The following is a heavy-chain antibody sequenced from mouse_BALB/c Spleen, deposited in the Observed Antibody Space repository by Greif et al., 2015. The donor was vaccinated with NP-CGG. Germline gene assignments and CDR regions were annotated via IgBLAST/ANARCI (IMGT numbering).Heavy chain of an antibody. Sequence: EVMLVESGGGLVQPGGSLRLSCATSGFTFTDYYMSWVRQPPGKALEWLGLIRNKANDYTTEYSASVKGRFTISRDNSQSILYLQMNTLRAEDSATYYCARPYFDYEDYYAMDYWGQGTSVTVSS. CDR2: IRNKANDYTT. J-gene: IGHJ4*01. D-gene: IGHD2-4*01. CDR3: ARPYFDYEDYYAMDY. V-gene: IGHV7-3*02. CDR1: GFTFTDYY.